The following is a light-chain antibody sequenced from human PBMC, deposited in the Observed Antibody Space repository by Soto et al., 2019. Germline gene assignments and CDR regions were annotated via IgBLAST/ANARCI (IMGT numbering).Light chain of an antibody. V-gene: IGKV1-39*01. J-gene: IGKJ5*01. Sequence: DIHVTQSLSSLSASVRDRVTITCRASQSISSYLNWYQQKPGKAPKLLIYAASSLQSGVPSRFSGSGSGTDFTLTISSLQPEDFATYYCQQSYSTRIPFGHVTRLEIK. CDR1: QSISSY. CDR3: QQSYSTRIP. CDR2: AAS.